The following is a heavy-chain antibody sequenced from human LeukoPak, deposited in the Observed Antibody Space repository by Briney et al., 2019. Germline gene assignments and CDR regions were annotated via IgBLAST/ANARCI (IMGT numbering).Heavy chain of an antibody. J-gene: IGHJ5*02. D-gene: IGHD6-13*01. Sequence: PGGSLRLSCAASGFTVSDNCMSWVRQAPGKGLEWLSVMYSRGDTYYADSVKGRFTFSRDISKNTLYLQMNGLRTEDTAMYYCARDAPQVPAAGVLASWGQGTLVTVSS. CDR3: ARDAPQVPAAGVLAS. CDR2: MYSRGDT. V-gene: IGHV3-53*01. CDR1: GFTVSDNC.